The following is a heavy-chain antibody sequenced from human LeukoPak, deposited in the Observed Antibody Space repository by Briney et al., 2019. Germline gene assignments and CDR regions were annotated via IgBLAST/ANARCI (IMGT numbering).Heavy chain of an antibody. CDR3: ARQVREVGARCLDY. J-gene: IGHJ4*02. V-gene: IGHV4-39*01. Sequence: SETLSLTCTVSGGSISSSSYYWGWIRQPPGKGLEWIGSIYYSGSTYYNPSLKSRVTISVDTSKNQFSLKLSSVTAADTAVYYCARQVREVGARCLDYWGQGTLVTVSS. D-gene: IGHD1-26*01. CDR1: GGSISSSSYY. CDR2: IYYSGST.